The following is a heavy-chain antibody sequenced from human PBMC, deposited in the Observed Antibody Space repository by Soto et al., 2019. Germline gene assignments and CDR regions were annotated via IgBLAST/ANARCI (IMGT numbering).Heavy chain of an antibody. V-gene: IGHV3-30-3*01. Sequence: PGGSLRLSCVTSGFTFSGYPMHWVRQTPGKGLEWVAGISYDGSNRDYDDSVKGRFTISRDNSNNTLYLQMNFLRPDDTAVYFCARDLGVPASTRRFFDPWGQGTLVTVSS. CDR2: ISYDGSNR. CDR1: GFTFSGYP. D-gene: IGHD2-2*01. CDR3: ARDLGVPASTRRFFDP. J-gene: IGHJ5*02.